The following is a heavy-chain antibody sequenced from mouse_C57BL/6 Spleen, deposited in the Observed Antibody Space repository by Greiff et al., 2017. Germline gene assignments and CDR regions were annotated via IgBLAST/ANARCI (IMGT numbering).Heavy chain of an antibody. V-gene: IGHV5-17*01. J-gene: IGHJ3*01. Sequence: EVQGVESGGGLVKPGGSLKLSCAASGFTFSDYGMHWVRQAPEKGLEWVAYISSGSSTIYYADTVKGRFTISRDNAKNTLFLQMTSLRSEDTAMYYCARPSTEASAWFAYWGQGTLVTVSA. CDR1: GFTFSDYG. D-gene: IGHD1-1*01. CDR2: ISSGSSTI. CDR3: ARPSTEASAWFAY.